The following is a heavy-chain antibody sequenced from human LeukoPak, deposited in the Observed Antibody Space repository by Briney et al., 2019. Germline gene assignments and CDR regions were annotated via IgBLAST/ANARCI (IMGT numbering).Heavy chain of an antibody. V-gene: IGHV3-23*01. Sequence: GGSLRLSCAASGFTFSSYAMSWVRQAPGKGLEWVSAISGSGGSTYYADSVKGRFAISRDNSKNTLFLQMNTLRAEDTAIYYCAKDPTAVLASFDLWGQGTLVTVSS. D-gene: IGHD2-8*02. CDR2: ISGSGGST. CDR1: GFTFSSYA. CDR3: AKDPTAVLASFDL. J-gene: IGHJ3*01.